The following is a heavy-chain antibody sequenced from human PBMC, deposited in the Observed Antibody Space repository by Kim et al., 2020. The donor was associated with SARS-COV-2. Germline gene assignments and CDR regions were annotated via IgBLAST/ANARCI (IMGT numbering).Heavy chain of an antibody. CDR3: AKDIRSMFRGSLDY. D-gene: IGHD3-10*01. J-gene: IGHJ4*02. CDR2: IGGSGATT. Sequence: GGSLRLSCAASGFTFSDYAMTWVRQAPGKGLEWVSAIGGSGATTYFAESVKGRFTISRDNSKNTVYLHMNGLRAEDTALYYCAKDIRSMFRGSLDYWGQGTLVTVSS. V-gene: IGHV3-23*01. CDR1: GFTFSDYA.